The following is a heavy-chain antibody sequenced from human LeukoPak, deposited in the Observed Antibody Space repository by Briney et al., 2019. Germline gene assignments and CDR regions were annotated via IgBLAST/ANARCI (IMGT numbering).Heavy chain of an antibody. J-gene: IGHJ6*03. CDR1: GFTFSSYG. Sequence: GGSLRLSCPASGFTFSSYGMHWVRQAPGKGLEWVAFIRYDGSNKYYADSVKGRFTISRDNPKNTLYVQMNSMRAEDTAVYYCAKDRSRFMDVWGKGTTVTVSS. CDR2: IRYDGSNK. V-gene: IGHV3-30*02. CDR3: AKDRSRFMDV.